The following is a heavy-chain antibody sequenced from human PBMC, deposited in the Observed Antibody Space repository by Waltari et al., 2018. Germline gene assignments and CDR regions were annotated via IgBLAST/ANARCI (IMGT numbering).Heavy chain of an antibody. J-gene: IGHJ4*02. V-gene: IGHV3-30*02. D-gene: IGHD4-17*01. CDR3: AKPATGDYGYDY. CDR1: GFTFSSYA. Sequence: QVQLVESGGGVVQPGGSLRLSCAASGFTFSSYAMHWVRQAPGKGLEWGAFIRYDGNNQYYADSVKGRFTISRNNSKTTLSLHMNSLRAEDSAVYYCAKPATGDYGYDYWGQGTLVTVSS. CDR2: IRYDGNNQ.